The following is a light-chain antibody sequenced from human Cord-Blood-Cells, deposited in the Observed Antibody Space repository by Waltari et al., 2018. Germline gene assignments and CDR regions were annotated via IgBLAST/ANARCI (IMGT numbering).Light chain of an antibody. V-gene: IGLV2-23*01. CDR2: EGS. J-gene: IGLJ1*01. CDR1: SSDVGSYNL. CDR3: CSYAGSSTFYV. Sequence: QSALTQPASVSGSPGQSITISCTGTSSDVGSYNLVSWYQQHPGKAPKLMIYEGSKRPSGVSNRVSGSKSGNTASLTISVLQAEDEADYYCCSYAGSSTFYVFGTGTKVTVL.